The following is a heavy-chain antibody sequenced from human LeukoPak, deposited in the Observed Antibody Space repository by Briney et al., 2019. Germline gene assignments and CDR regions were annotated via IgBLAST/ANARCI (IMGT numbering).Heavy chain of an antibody. CDR3: AKNYYYMDV. CDR1: GYSFTSYW. CDR2: IYPGDSDT. Sequence: GESLQISCNGSGYSFTSYWIAWLRQLPGKGLEGMVIIYPGDSDTRYSPSFQGQVTISADRSISTAYLQLSSLKASDTAMYYCAKNYYYMDVWGKGTTVTVSS. J-gene: IGHJ6*03. V-gene: IGHV5-51*01.